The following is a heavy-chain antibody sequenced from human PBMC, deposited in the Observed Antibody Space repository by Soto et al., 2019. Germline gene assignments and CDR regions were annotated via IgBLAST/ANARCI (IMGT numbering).Heavy chain of an antibody. CDR3: AKDKVRGVINYYFDY. Sequence: PGGSLRLSXAASGFTFDDYAMHWVRQAPGKGLEWVSGISWNSGSIGYADSVKGRFTISRDNAKNSLYLQMNSLRAEDTALYYCAKDKVRGVINYYFDYWGQGTLVTVSS. D-gene: IGHD3-10*01. CDR2: ISWNSGSI. CDR1: GFTFDDYA. J-gene: IGHJ4*02. V-gene: IGHV3-9*01.